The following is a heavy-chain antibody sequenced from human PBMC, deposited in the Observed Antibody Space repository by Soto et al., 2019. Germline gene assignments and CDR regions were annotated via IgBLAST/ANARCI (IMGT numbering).Heavy chain of an antibody. CDR2: INHSGST. V-gene: IGHV4-34*01. CDR3: ARQVAAAGTGVVDY. D-gene: IGHD6-13*01. Sequence: SETLSLTCAVYGGSFSGYYWTWIRQPPGTGLEWIGEINHSGSTNYNPSLKSRVTISVDTSKNQFSLKLSSVTAADTAVYYCARQVAAAGTGVVDYWGQGTLVTVSS. J-gene: IGHJ4*02. CDR1: GGSFSGYY.